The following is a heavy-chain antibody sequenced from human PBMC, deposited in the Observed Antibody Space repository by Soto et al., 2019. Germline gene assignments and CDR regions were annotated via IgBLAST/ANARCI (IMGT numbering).Heavy chain of an antibody. D-gene: IGHD3-22*01. Sequence: QVQLQQWGAGLLKPSETLSLTCAVYGGSFSGYYWSWIRQPPGKGLEWIGEITHSGSTNYNPSLKSRVTISVDTSKTQFSLKLSSVTAADTAVYYCARDRRRYYYDSSGYYFGYWGQGTLVTVSS. CDR1: GGSFSGYY. V-gene: IGHV4-34*01. J-gene: IGHJ4*02. CDR3: ARDRRRYYYDSSGYYFGY. CDR2: ITHSGST.